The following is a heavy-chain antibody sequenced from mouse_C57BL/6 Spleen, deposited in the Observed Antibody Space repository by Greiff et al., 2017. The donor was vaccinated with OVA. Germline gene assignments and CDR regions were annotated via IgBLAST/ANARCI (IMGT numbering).Heavy chain of an antibody. Sequence: EVQLVESGGGLVQPKGSLKLSCAASGFSFNTYAMNWVRQAPGKGLEWVARIRSKSNNYATYYADSVKDRFTISRDDSESMLYLQMNNLKTEDTAMYYCVRHRDYYGSSWYFDVWGTGTTVTVSS. V-gene: IGHV10-1*01. CDR1: GFSFNTYA. D-gene: IGHD1-1*01. CDR2: IRSKSNNYAT. CDR3: VRHRDYYGSSWYFDV. J-gene: IGHJ1*03.